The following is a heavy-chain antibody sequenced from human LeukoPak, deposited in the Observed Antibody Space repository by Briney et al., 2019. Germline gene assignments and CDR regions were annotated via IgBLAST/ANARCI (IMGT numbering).Heavy chain of an antibody. D-gene: IGHD6-19*01. J-gene: IGHJ5*02. CDR3: ARRPGIAVAGTFYWFDP. V-gene: IGHV4-61*02. Sequence: SETLSLTCTVSGGSISSGRCYWSWIRQPAGKGLEWIGRIYTTGNTNYNPSLKSRVTISVDTSKNQFSLKLSSVTAADTAVYYCARRPGIAVAGTFYWFDPWGQGTLVTVSS. CDR2: IYTTGNT. CDR1: GGSISSGRCY.